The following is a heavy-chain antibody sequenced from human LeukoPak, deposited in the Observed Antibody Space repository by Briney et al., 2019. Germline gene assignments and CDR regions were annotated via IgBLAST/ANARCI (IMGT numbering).Heavy chain of an antibody. CDR1: GFTFSTYS. D-gene: IGHD4-17*01. CDR2: ISSTGSYI. CDR3: AREPVTGSVY. V-gene: IGHV3-21*01. J-gene: IGHJ4*02. Sequence: PGGSLRLSCAASGFTFSTYSMNWVRQAPGKGLEWVSSISSTGSYIYYADSVKGRFTISRDNAKNSLYLQMNSLRAEDTAVYYCAREPVTGSVYWGQGTLVTASS.